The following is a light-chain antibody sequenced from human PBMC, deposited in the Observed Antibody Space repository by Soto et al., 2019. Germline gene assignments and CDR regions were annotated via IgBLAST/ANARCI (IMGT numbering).Light chain of an antibody. CDR1: QSVRSD. Sequence: EIVMTQSPATLSVSPGERATLSCRASQSVRSDLVWYQQKPGQAPRLLIFATSRRATDIPDRFSGSGSGTDFTLAIRRLEPEDFAVYYCHQFGYSPRTFGQGTKVDIK. CDR3: HQFGYSPRT. J-gene: IGKJ1*01. CDR2: ATS. V-gene: IGKV3-20*01.